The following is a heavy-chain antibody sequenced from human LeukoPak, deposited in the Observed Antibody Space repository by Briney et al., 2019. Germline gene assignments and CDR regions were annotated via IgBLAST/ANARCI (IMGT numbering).Heavy chain of an antibody. CDR2: ISGGGGST. J-gene: IGHJ4*02. CDR1: GFTFSGYT. Sequence: GGSLRLSCAASGFTFSGYTMFWVRQAPGKGLQWVSSISGGGGSTWYADSVKGRFTISRDNSKNTLYLQMNSLRAEDTAFYYCAGARDGYNQIDYWGQGTLVTVSS. V-gene: IGHV3-23*01. CDR3: AGARDGYNQIDY. D-gene: IGHD5-24*01.